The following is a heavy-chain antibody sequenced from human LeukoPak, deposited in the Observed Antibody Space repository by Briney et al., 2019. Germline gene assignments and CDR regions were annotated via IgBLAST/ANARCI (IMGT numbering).Heavy chain of an antibody. V-gene: IGHV4-34*01. D-gene: IGHD1-26*01. Sequence: SETLSLTCAVYGGSFSGDYWSWIRQPPGKGLEWIGEINHSGSTNYNPSLKSRVTISLDTSKNQFSLKLSSVTAADTAVYYCARARYREINYAYAGGFYYMDVWGKGTTVTVSS. CDR1: GGSFSGDY. J-gene: IGHJ6*03. CDR3: ARARYREINYAYAGGFYYMDV. CDR2: INHSGST.